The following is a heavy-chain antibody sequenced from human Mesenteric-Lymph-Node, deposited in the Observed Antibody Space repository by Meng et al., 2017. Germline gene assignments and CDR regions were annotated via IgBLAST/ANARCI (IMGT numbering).Heavy chain of an antibody. J-gene: IGHJ4*02. CDR2: ISSRGNTV. Sequence: GESLKISCAASGFTFSDYYMSWIRQAPGKGLEWVSYISSRGNTVYYADSVKGRFTISGDNAKNSLYLQMNSLRAEDTAVYYCARGTFYYDSSGYYPLFWGQGTLVTVSS. CDR1: GFTFSDYY. CDR3: ARGTFYYDSSGYYPLF. V-gene: IGHV3-11*01. D-gene: IGHD3-22*01.